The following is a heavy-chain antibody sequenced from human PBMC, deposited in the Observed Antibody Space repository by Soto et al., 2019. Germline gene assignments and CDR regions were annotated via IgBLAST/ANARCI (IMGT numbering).Heavy chain of an antibody. CDR3: ARRFSSSWYVNYYYYGMDV. CDR1: GGSISSSSYY. J-gene: IGHJ6*02. Sequence: QLQLQESGPGLVKPSETLSLTCTVSGGSISSSSYYWGWIRQPPGKGLEWIGSIYYSGSTYYNPSLKSRVTISVDTSKNQFSLKLSSVTAADTAVYYCARRFSSSWYVNYYYYGMDVWGQGTTVTVSS. V-gene: IGHV4-39*01. CDR2: IYYSGST. D-gene: IGHD6-13*01.